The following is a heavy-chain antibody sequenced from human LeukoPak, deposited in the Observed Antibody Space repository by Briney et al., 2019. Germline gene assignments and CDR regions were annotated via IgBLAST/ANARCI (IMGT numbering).Heavy chain of an antibody. Sequence: GGSLRLSCAASGFTFSSYSMNSVRQAPGKWLEWVSSISSSSSYIYYADSVKGRFTISRDNAKNSLYLQMNSLTAEDTAVYYCARDGASGSYTNWFDPWGQGTLVTVSS. CDR1: GFTFSSYS. J-gene: IGHJ5*02. CDR3: ARDGASGSYTNWFDP. CDR2: ISSSSSYI. D-gene: IGHD1-26*01. V-gene: IGHV3-21*01.